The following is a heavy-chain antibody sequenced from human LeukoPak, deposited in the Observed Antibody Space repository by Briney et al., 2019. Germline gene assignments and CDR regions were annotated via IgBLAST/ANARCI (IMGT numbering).Heavy chain of an antibody. CDR3: AKVAVAGIDSDY. CDR2: ISYEGSNK. V-gene: IGHV3-30*18. D-gene: IGHD6-19*01. CDR1: GFTFSSYG. Sequence: PGRSLRLSCAASGFTFSSYGMHWVRQAPGKGLECVAVISYEGSNKYYADSVKGRFTISRDNSKNTLYLQMNSLRAEDTAVYYCAKVAVAGIDSDYWGQGTLVTVSS. J-gene: IGHJ4*02.